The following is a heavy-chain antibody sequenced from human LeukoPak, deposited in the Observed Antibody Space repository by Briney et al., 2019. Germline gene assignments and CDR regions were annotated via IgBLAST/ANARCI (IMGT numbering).Heavy chain of an antibody. Sequence: GGSLKLSCAASGLTLSTYDMIWVRQAPGRGLEWVSTITTRSSNTYYAEPAKGRFTISRDDAKNSLHLQMNSLRAEDTAVYYCGRNFNYWGQGTLVTVAS. CDR2: ITTRSSNT. J-gene: IGHJ4*02. CDR3: GRNFNY. V-gene: IGHV3-21*01. CDR1: GLTLSTYD.